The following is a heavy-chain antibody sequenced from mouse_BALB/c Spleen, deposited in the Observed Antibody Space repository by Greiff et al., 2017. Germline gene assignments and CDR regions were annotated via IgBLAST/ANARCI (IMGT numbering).Heavy chain of an antibody. CDR1: GYTFTSYT. V-gene: IGHV1-4*01. Sequence: QVQLKESGAELARPGASVKMSCKASGYTFTSYTMHWVKQRPGQGLEWIGYINPSSGYTNYNQKFKDKATLTADKSSSTAYMQLSSLTSEDSAVYYCAKARDYFDYWGQGTTLTVSS. CDR3: AKARDYFDY. D-gene: IGHD3-3*01. J-gene: IGHJ2*01. CDR2: INPSSGYT.